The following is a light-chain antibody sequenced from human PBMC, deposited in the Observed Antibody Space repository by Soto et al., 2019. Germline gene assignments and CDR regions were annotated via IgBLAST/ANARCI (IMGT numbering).Light chain of an antibody. CDR2: GAS. CDR1: QTGFSTY. V-gene: IGKV3-20*01. J-gene: IGKJ1*01. Sequence: EIVLTQSPCTLSLSPGERATLACRASQTGFSTYLAWFQQKPGQAPRLLIYGASSRVTRIPDRFSGSGSGTVFTITINRLEPEDSALYYCHQYGNSPWTLGQGTKVQIK. CDR3: HQYGNSPWT.